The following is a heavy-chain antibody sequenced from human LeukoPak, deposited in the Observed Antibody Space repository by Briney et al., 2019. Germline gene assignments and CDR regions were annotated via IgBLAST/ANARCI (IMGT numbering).Heavy chain of an antibody. CDR2: IKQDGSEK. CDR1: EFTFMTSW. CDR3: ARGQITYGDNDY. V-gene: IGHV3-7*01. Sequence: PGGSLRLSCVASEFTFMTSWMSWVRQAPGKGLEWVANIKQDGSEKYYVDSVKGRFTISRDNAKNSLFLEMNSLRVDDTAVYYCARGQITYGDNDYWGQGTLVTVSS. J-gene: IGHJ4*02. D-gene: IGHD1-14*01.